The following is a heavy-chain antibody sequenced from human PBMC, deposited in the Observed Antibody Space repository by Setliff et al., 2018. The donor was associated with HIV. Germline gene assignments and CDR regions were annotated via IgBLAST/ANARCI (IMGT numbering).Heavy chain of an antibody. J-gene: IGHJ4*02. CDR2: INPKSDGT. CDR1: GYTFTGYY. D-gene: IGHD3-22*01. CDR3: ARGTDYYDTSGYYQYYFDY. V-gene: IGHV1-2*04. Sequence: ASVKVSCKASGYTFTGYYIHWVRQAPGQGLEWMGWINPKSDGTNYAQKFQGWITMTRDTSISTAYMELGRLRSDDTAVYYCARGTDYYDTSGYYQYYFDYWGQGTLVTVSS.